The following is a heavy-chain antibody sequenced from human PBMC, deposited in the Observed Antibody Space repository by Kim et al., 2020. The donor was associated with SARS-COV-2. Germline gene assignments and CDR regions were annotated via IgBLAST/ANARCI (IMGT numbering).Heavy chain of an antibody. J-gene: IGHJ4*02. CDR3: TTDLDYFDY. Sequence: GTTDYAAPVKGRFTISRDDSKNTLYLQMNSLKTEDTAVYYCTTDLDYFDYWGQGTLVTVSS. CDR2: GTT. V-gene: IGHV3-15*01.